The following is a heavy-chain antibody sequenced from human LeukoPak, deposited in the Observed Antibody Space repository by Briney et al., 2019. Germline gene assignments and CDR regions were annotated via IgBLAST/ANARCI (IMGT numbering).Heavy chain of an antibody. Sequence: PGGSLRLSCAASGFTVSSNYMSWVRQAPGKGLEWVSVIYSGGSTYYADSVKGRFTISRDNSKNTLYLQMNSLRAEDTAVYYCAKTRVKGVAAAGSSWFDPWGQGTLVTVSS. V-gene: IGHV3-53*01. CDR1: GFTVSSNY. D-gene: IGHD6-13*01. J-gene: IGHJ5*02. CDR3: AKTRVKGVAAAGSSWFDP. CDR2: IYSGGST.